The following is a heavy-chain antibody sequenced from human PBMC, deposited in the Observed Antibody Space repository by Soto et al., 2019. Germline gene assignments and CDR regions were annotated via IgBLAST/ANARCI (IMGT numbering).Heavy chain of an antibody. CDR2: IYYSGST. D-gene: IGHD1-7*01. J-gene: IGHJ6*02. V-gene: IGHV4-61*01. CDR3: ARWQLELPYYYGMDV. CDR1: GGSVSSGSYY. Sequence: QVQLQESGPGLVKPSETLSLTCTVSGGSVSSGSYYWSWIRQPPGKGLEWIGYIYYSGSTNYNPSHKSRVTISVDTSKNQFSLKLSSVTAADTAVYYCARWQLELPYYYGMDVWGQGTTVTVSS.